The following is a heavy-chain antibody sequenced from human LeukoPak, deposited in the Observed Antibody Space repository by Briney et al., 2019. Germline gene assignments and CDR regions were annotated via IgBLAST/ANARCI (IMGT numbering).Heavy chain of an antibody. CDR3: GSVRGILSYFDL. CDR1: GYTFTDYY. J-gene: IGHJ2*01. D-gene: IGHD3-16*01. Sequence: ASVTVSCKASGYTFTDYYIHWVRQAPGQGPEWMGWINLNVGDTNYAQKFDGRFSMTRDTSTNTAFMELSSLTFDDTAVYDCGSVRGILSYFDLWGRGTLVTVSS. CDR2: INLNVGDT. V-gene: IGHV1-2*02.